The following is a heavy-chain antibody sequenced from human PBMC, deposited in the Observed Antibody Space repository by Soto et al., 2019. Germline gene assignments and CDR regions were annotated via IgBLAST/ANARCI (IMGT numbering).Heavy chain of an antibody. CDR2: IYSGGST. V-gene: IGHV3-53*01. CDR1: GFTVSSNY. D-gene: IGHD2-15*01. J-gene: IGHJ3*02. CDR3: ARESVVVVAGDAFDI. Sequence: GGSLRLSCAASGFTVSSNYMSWVRQAPGKGLEWVSVIYSGGSTYYADSVKGRFTISRDNSKNTLYLQMNSLRAEDTAVYYCARESVVVVAGDAFDIWGQGTMVTVSS.